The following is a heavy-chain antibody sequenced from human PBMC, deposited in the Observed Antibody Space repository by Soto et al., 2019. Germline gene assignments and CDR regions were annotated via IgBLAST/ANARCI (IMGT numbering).Heavy chain of an antibody. Sequence: HPGGSLRLSCAASGFTFGTYAMSWVRQAPGKGLEWVSAITGSGGSTYFADSVKGRFTISRDNSKNTLNLQMSSLRVEDTAVYYSAEANCVYCSWYHVYYYYYGTDFCGQGTTVTVSS. V-gene: IGHV3-23*01. CDR2: ITGSGGST. J-gene: IGHJ6*02. CDR1: GFTFGTYA. D-gene: IGHD6-13*01. CDR3: AEANCVYCSWYHVYYYYYGTDF.